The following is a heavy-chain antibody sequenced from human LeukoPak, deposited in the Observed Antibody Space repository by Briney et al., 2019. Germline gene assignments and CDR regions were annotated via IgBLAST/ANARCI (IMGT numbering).Heavy chain of an antibody. CDR1: GYTFTTYG. Sequence: ASVKVSCKTSGYTFTTYGISWLRQVPGQGLEWMGWISAHKGDTEYAQKFQGRVTMTRDTSTSTAYMELQSLTSDDTAVYYCARADIIVVAGATPVGSGFEYWGQGALITVS. CDR2: ISAHKGDT. J-gene: IGHJ4*02. CDR3: ARADIIVVAGATPVGSGFEY. V-gene: IGHV1-18*01. D-gene: IGHD2-15*01.